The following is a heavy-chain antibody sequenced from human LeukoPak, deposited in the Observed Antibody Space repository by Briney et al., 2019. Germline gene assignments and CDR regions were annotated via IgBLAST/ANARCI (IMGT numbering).Heavy chain of an antibody. J-gene: IGHJ4*02. CDR1: GFTFSSYG. CDR3: AKYKERDFGNPSDY. V-gene: IGHV3-30*18. D-gene: IGHD3-3*01. Sequence: PGGSLRLSCAASGFTFSSYGMHWVRQAPGKGLEWVAVISYDGSNKYYADSVKGRFTISRDNSKNTLYLQMNSLRAEDTAVYYCAKYKERDFGNPSDYWGQGTLVTVSS. CDR2: ISYDGSNK.